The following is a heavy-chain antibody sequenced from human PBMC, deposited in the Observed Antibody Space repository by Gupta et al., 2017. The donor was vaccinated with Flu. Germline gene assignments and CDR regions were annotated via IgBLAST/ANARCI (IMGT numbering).Heavy chain of an antibody. V-gene: IGHV3-23*01. Sequence: EWVSTIGDNDDITYYAESVKGRFTISRDNSKNTVFLEVSVLRVEDTAVYYCVKGLGYCSGGSCYSPDYFYMDVWGKGTTVTVSS. J-gene: IGHJ6*03. CDR2: IGDNDDIT. CDR3: VKGLGYCSGGSCYSPDYFYMDV. D-gene: IGHD2-15*01.